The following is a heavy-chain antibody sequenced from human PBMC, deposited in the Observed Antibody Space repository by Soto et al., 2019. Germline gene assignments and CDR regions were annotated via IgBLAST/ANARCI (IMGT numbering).Heavy chain of an antibody. CDR2: MYYSGST. D-gene: IGHD1-26*01. Sequence: PSETLSLTCDVSGGSSMVSSYYCGWIRQPPGKGPEWIGSMYYSGSTYYNPSLKSRVTMSVDASKNEFSLRLNSVTAADTAVYYCASLTLLGATTYLFDYWGQGILVTVSS. CDR1: GGSSMVSSYY. V-gene: IGHV4-39*01. CDR3: ASLTLLGATTYLFDY. J-gene: IGHJ4*02.